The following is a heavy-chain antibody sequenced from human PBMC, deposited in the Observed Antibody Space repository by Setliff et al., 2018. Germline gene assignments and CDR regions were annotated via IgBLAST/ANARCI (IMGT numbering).Heavy chain of an antibody. CDR1: GGSISSGGYY. Sequence: SETLSLTCNVSGGSISSGGYYWSWIRQHPGKGLEWIGYIYYSGITYYNPSLKSRVTISLDTSNNQFSLSLSSVTAADTAVYYCARMSGFQYMDVWGKGTTVTAP. CDR3: ARMSGFQYMDV. J-gene: IGHJ6*03. D-gene: IGHD3-3*01. V-gene: IGHV4-31*03. CDR2: IYYSGIT.